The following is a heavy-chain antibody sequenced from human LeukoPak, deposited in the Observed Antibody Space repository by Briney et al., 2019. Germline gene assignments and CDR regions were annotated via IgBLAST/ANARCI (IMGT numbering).Heavy chain of an antibody. J-gene: IGHJ4*02. Sequence: GGSLRLSCAASGFSFSSHAMSWVRQAPGKGLQWVSTISSGSGTTYYADSVKGRFTISRDNAKNSLYLQMNSLRDEDTAVYYCARAMRSGYDYWGQGTLVTVSS. CDR2: ISSGSGTT. CDR1: GFSFSSHA. V-gene: IGHV3-48*02. CDR3: ARAMRSGYDY. D-gene: IGHD5-12*01.